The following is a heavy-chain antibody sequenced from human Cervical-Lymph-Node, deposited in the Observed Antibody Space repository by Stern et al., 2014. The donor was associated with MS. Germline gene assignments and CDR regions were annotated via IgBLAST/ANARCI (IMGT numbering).Heavy chain of an antibody. CDR3: ARATSDYIWGSYRYLDY. J-gene: IGHJ4*02. V-gene: IGHV1-69*01. CDR1: GGTFSSYT. CDR2: IIPMFGMS. Sequence: QLVQSGAEVKKPGSSVKVSCKASGGTFSSYTIGWVRQAPGQGLEWMGGIIPMFGMSNYAEKFQGRVTITADESTSTAYMDLSTLRSEDTAVYYCARATSDYIWGSYRYLDYWGQGTQVTVSS. D-gene: IGHD3-16*02.